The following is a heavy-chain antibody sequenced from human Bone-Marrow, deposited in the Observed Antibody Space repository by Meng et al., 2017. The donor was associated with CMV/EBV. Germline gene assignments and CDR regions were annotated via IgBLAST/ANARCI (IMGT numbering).Heavy chain of an antibody. D-gene: IGHD3-9*01. J-gene: IGHJ4*02. CDR1: GFSLSTSGVG. CDR3: AHSPYYDILTGYYLSHFDY. Sequence: SGPTLVNPTQTLTLTCTFSGFSLSTSGVGVGWIRQPPGKALEWLALIYWNDDKRYSPSLKSRLTITKDTSKNQVVLTMTNMDPVDTATYYRAHSPYYDILTGYYLSHFDYWGQGTLVTVSS. CDR2: IYWNDDK. V-gene: IGHV2-5*01.